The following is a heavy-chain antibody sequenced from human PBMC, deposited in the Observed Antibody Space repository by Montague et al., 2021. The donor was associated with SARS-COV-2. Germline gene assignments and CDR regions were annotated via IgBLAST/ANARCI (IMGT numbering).Heavy chain of an antibody. CDR1: GASISSYY. D-gene: IGHD1-7*01. CDR3: ARAAGYNWNYGYTWFDP. CDR2: IYYSGST. J-gene: IGHJ5*02. Sequence: SETLSLTCTVSGASISSYYWSWIRQPPGKGLEWIGYIYYSGSTNYNPSPRSRVTISVDTSKNQFSLKLSSVAAADTAVDYCARAAGYNWNYGYTWFDPWGQGTLVTVSS. V-gene: IGHV4-59*01.